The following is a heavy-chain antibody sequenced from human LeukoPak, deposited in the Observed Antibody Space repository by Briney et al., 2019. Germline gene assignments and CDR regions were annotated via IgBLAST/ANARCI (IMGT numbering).Heavy chain of an antibody. V-gene: IGHV1-2*02. CDR2: INPNSGGT. CDR3: ARGDSWSPFFDI. D-gene: IGHD6-13*01. CDR1: GYSFTAYY. J-gene: IGHJ3*02. Sequence: ASVKVSCKPSGYSFTAYYIHWVRQAPGQGLEWMGWINPNSGGTNYAQKFQGRVTMTRDTSISTAYMEMRRLRYDDTAVYHCARGDSWSPFFDIWGQGTMVTVSS.